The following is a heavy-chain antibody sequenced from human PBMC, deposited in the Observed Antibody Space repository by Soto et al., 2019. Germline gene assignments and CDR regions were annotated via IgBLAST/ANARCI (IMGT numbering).Heavy chain of an antibody. CDR3: ARGGSRYFDY. CDR2: IYYSGST. J-gene: IGHJ4*02. Sequence: SETLSPTCTISGGSISSYYWSLIRQPPGKGLEWIGYIYYSGSTNYNPSLKSRVTISVDTSKNQFSLKLSSVTAADTAVYYCARGGSRYFDYWRQGTLVTVS. V-gene: IGHV4-59*01. CDR1: GGSISSYY. D-gene: IGHD6-13*01.